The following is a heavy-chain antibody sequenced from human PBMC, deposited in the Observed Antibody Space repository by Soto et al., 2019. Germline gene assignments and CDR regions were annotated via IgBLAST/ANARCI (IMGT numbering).Heavy chain of an antibody. CDR3: ATLILWFGDYGMDV. D-gene: IGHD3-10*01. V-gene: IGHV1-24*01. Sequence: GASVKVSCKVSGYTLTELSMHWVRQAPGKGLEWMGGFDPEDGETIYAQKFQGRVTMTEDTSTDTAYMELSSLRSEDTAVYYCATLILWFGDYGMDVWGQGTKVTVSS. J-gene: IGHJ6*02. CDR2: FDPEDGET. CDR1: GYTLTELS.